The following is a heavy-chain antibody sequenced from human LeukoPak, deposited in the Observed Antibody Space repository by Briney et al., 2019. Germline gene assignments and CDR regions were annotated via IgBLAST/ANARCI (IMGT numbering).Heavy chain of an antibody. Sequence: PSETLSLTCTVSGGSISSYYWSWIRQPPGKGLEWIGYIYYSGSTNYNPSLKSRVTISVDTSKNQFSLKLSSVTAADTAVYYCARGVRVAAGYYYYYYMDVWGKGTTVTISS. CDR1: GGSISSYY. J-gene: IGHJ6*03. V-gene: IGHV4-59*01. CDR3: ARGVRVAAGYYYYYYMDV. D-gene: IGHD6-13*01. CDR2: IYYSGST.